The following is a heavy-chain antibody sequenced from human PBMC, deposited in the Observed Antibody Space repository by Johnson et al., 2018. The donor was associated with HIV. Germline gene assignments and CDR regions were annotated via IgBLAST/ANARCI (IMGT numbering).Heavy chain of an antibody. J-gene: IGHJ3*02. CDR1: GFTFSRFA. CDR3: AKNGARGDAFDI. D-gene: IGHD2-8*01. CDR2: IRYDGSNK. V-gene: IGHV3-30*02. Sequence: VQLVESGGGVVRPGGSLRLSCAASGFTFSRFAMHWVRQAPGKGLEWVAFIRYDGSNKYYADSVKGRFTISRDNSKNTLYLQMNSLRAEDTAVYYCAKNGARGDAFDIWGQGTMVTVSS.